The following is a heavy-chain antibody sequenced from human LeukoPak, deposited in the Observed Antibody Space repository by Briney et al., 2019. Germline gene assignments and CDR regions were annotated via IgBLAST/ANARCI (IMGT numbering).Heavy chain of an antibody. CDR2: IIPILGIA. Sequence: SVKVSCKASGGTFSSYAISWVRQAPGQGLEWMGRIIPILGIANYAQKFQGRVTITADKSTSTAYMELSSLRSEDTAVYYCARSLDFWSYYFGYWGQGTLVTVSS. D-gene: IGHD3-3*01. CDR1: GGTFSSYA. J-gene: IGHJ4*02. V-gene: IGHV1-69*04. CDR3: ARSLDFWSYYFGY.